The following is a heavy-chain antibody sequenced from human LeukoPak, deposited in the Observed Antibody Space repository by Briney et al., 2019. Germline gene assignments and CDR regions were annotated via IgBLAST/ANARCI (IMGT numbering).Heavy chain of an antibody. CDR3: ARALYGSGWCQDY. CDR1: GFTFSNYA. CDR2: ISNSVGAT. Sequence: PGGPLSLPCAAPGFTFSNYAMSWVRQAPGKGLEWVSTISNSVGATYSADSVKGRFTISRDNSRNTLYLQVNSLRAEETALYYCARALYGSGWCQDYWGQGTLVTVSS. D-gene: IGHD6-19*01. J-gene: IGHJ4*02. V-gene: IGHV3-23*01.